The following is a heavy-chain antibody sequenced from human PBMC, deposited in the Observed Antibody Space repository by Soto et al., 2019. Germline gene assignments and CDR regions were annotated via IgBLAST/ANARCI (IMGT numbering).Heavy chain of an antibody. Sequence: PSETLSLTCAVSGGSISSSNWWSWVRQPPGKGLEWIGEIYHSGSTNYNPSLKGRVTISVDKSKNQFSLKLSSVTAADTAVYYCARAAMGGSSWPFDYWGPGTLVTLSS. J-gene: IGHJ4*02. V-gene: IGHV4-4*02. D-gene: IGHD6-13*01. CDR2: IYHSGST. CDR3: ARAAMGGSSWPFDY. CDR1: GGSISSSNW.